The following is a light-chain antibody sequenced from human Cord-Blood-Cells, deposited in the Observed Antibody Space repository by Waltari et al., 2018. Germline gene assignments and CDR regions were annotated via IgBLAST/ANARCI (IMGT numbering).Light chain of an antibody. CDR1: QSISSY. CDR2: AAS. J-gene: IGKJ2*01. Sequence: DIQMTQSPSSLSASVGDRVTITCRASQSISSYLNWYQQKPGKAPKLLIYAASSLQSGVPSRFSGSGSGTDFALTISSLQPEDFATYYCQHSYSTPYTFGQGTTMEI. CDR3: QHSYSTPYT. V-gene: IGKV1-39*01.